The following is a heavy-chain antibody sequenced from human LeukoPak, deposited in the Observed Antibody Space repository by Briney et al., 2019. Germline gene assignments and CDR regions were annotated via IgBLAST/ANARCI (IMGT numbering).Heavy chain of an antibody. J-gene: IGHJ4*02. CDR1: GYTFTSYG. Sequence: ASVKVSCKSSGYTFTSYGISWVRQAPGQGGEWVGWVSGYNGDTSYAQKFQDRVTITTDTPTSTAYMEVRSLRFDDTAVYYWATQSIASALYWGQGTLVTVSS. CDR2: VSGYNGDT. V-gene: IGHV1-18*01. D-gene: IGHD6-13*01. CDR3: ATQSIASALY.